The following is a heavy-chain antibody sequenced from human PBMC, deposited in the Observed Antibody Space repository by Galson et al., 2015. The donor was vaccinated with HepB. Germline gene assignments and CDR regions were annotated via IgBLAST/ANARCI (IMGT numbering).Heavy chain of an antibody. J-gene: IGHJ4*02. CDR3: ATVLTIFGVVNPAYYFDY. D-gene: IGHD3-3*01. CDR1: GYTLTELS. CDR2: FDPEDGET. Sequence: SVKVSCKVSGYTLTELSMHWVRQAPGKGLEWMGGFDPEDGETIYAQKFRGRVTMTEDTSTDTAYMELSSLRSEDTAVYYCATVLTIFGVVNPAYYFDYWGQGTLVTVSS. V-gene: IGHV1-24*01.